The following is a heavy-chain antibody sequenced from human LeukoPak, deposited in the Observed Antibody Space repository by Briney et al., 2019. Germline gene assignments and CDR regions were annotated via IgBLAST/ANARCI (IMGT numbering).Heavy chain of an antibody. V-gene: IGHV3-23*01. D-gene: IGHD2-2*01. Sequence: GGSLRLSCVASGFTFSSLAMSWVRQAPGKGLEWVSDISSSGDITDYADSVKGRFTISRDNSKNTVYLQMNSLRAEDTAVYYCATYSSSNGREFQYWGQGTLVTVSS. CDR2: ISSSGDIT. J-gene: IGHJ1*01. CDR3: ATYSSSNGREFQY. CDR1: GFTFSSLA.